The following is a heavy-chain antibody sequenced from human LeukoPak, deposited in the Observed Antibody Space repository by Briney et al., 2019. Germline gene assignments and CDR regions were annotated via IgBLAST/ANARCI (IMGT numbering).Heavy chain of an antibody. CDR3: ARFAAGGYYYYYMYV. CDR2: ISYDGSNT. D-gene: IGHD3-10*01. J-gene: IGHJ6*03. V-gene: IGHV3-30*03. Sequence: PGRSLRLSCAASGFTFNNYGMHWVRQAPGKGLEWVAVISYDGSNTYYADSVKGRFTISRDNSKNTLYLQMNSLRADDTAVYYCARFAAGGYYYYYMYVWGKGTTVTVSS. CDR1: GFTFNNYG.